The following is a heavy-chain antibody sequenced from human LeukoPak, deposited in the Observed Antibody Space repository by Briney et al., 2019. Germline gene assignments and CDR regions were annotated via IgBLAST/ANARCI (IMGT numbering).Heavy chain of an antibody. Sequence: SETLSLTCTVSGGSISIYYWSWTRQPAGKGLEWIGRIYTSGSTNYNPSRKSRVTRSVDTSKNQFSLKLRSVTAANTAVYYCARGGGRWYPYDAFDIWGQGTMVTVSS. CDR2: IYTSGST. CDR1: GGSISIYY. D-gene: IGHD2-15*01. CDR3: ARGGGRWYPYDAFDI. V-gene: IGHV4-4*07. J-gene: IGHJ3*02.